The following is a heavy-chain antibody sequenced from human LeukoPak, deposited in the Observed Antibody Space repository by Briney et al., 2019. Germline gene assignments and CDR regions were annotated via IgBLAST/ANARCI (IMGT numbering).Heavy chain of an antibody. J-gene: IGHJ4*02. CDR3: TRVMASSINPGYCSSTSCGGFDY. CDR1: GFTFGDYS. D-gene: IGHD2-2*01. V-gene: IGHV3-49*04. CDR2: IRSKAYGEAT. Sequence: GGSLRLSCTASGFTFGDYSLGWVRQAPGKGLEWVGHIRSKAYGEATENAASVKGRFTISRDDSKSIAYLQMNSLKTEDTAVYYCTRVMASSINPGYCSSTSCGGFDYWGQGTLVTVSS.